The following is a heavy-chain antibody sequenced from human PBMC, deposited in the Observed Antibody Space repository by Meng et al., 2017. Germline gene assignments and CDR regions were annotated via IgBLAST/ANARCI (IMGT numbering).Heavy chain of an antibody. CDR1: CYAFSSYA. V-gene: IGHV7-4-1*02. CDR2: INTNTGNP. D-gene: IGHD1-26*01. CDR3: ARAVSWEIPIDP. J-gene: IGHJ5*02. Sequence: QAQLLEVCSELKTPGASVNVPCNASCYAFSSYAMKWVRQAPGQGLEWMGWINTNTGNPTYAQGFTGRFVFSVDTSVSTAYLQISSLKAEDTAVYYCARAVSWEIPIDPWGQGTLVTVSS.